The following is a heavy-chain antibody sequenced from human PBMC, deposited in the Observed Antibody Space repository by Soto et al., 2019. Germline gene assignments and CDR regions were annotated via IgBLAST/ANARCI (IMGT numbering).Heavy chain of an antibody. V-gene: IGHV4-39*01. Sequence: SETLSLTCTVSGDSITSNSYFWAWIRQHPGKGLEWIGSIYYSGTTYYNPSLKSRVTISVDRSKNQFSLKLSSVTAADTAVYYCARHFSVDYFDLWGQGALVTVSS. CDR3: ARHFSVDYFDL. CDR2: IYYSGTT. J-gene: IGHJ4*02. CDR1: GDSITSNSYF.